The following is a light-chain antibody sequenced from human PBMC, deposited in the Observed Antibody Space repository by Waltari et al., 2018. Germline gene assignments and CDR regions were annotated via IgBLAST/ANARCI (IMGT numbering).Light chain of an antibody. CDR1: SSDVGGYNY. Sequence: QSALTQPASVSGSPGQSITISCTGTSSDVGGYNYVARYQQHPGKAPKLIIYDVSKRPYSVSNRFSGSKSGNTASLTISGLQAEDEADYYCSSYTSSSTWVFGGGTKLTVL. J-gene: IGLJ3*02. CDR3: SSYTSSSTWV. V-gene: IGLV2-14*01. CDR2: DVS.